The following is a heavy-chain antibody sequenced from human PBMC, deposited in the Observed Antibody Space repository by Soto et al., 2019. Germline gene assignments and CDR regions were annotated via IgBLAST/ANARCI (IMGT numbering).Heavy chain of an antibody. D-gene: IGHD6-13*01. CDR3: ASRPGIAAAAGFYYYYYGMDV. CDR1: GGTFSSYA. CDR2: IIPIFGTA. Sequence: QVQLVQSGAEVKKPGSSVKVSCKASGGTFSSYAISWVRQAPGQGLEWMGGIIPIFGTANYAQKFQGRVTITADKSTSTAYMELSSLRSEDMAVYYCASRPGIAAAAGFYYYYYGMDVWGQGTTVTVSS. J-gene: IGHJ6*02. V-gene: IGHV1-69*06.